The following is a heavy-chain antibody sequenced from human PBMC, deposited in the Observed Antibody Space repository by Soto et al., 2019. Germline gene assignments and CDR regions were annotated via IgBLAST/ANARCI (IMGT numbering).Heavy chain of an antibody. J-gene: IGHJ4*02. CDR2: ISYDGSNK. V-gene: IGHV3-30-3*01. D-gene: IGHD3-22*01. CDR3: ARDAWDDSSGYYAGNDY. CDR1: GFTFSSYA. Sequence: GGSLRLSCAASGFTFSSYAMHWVRQAPGKGLEWVAVISYDGSNKYYADSVKGRFTISRDNSKNTLYLQMNSLRAEDTAVYYCARDAWDDSSGYYAGNDYWGQGTLVTVSS.